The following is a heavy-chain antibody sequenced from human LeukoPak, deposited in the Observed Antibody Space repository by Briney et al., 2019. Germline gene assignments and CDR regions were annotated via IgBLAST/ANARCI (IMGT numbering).Heavy chain of an antibody. Sequence: PGRSLRLSCAASGFTFSSYWMHWVRQVPGKGLVWVARINPGGSSITYADSVKGRFTISRDNAKNTLYRQMDSLRAEDTGVYYCARSNQADDYWGQGTLVTVSS. J-gene: IGHJ4*02. V-gene: IGHV3-74*01. D-gene: IGHD1-14*01. CDR1: GFTFSSYW. CDR3: ARSNQADDY. CDR2: INPGGSSI.